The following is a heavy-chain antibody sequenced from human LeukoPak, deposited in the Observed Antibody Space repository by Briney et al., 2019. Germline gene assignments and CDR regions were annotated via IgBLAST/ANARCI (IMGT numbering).Heavy chain of an antibody. CDR2: IYTSGST. CDR3: ARLAGGAGYSYGYVDY. Sequence: SETLSLTCTVSGGSISSYYWSWIRQPPGKGPEWIGYIYTSGSTNYNPSLKSRVTISVDTSKNQFSLKLSSVTAADTAVYYCARLAGGAGYSYGYVDYWGQGTLVTVSS. D-gene: IGHD5-18*01. J-gene: IGHJ4*02. CDR1: GGSISSYY. V-gene: IGHV4-4*09.